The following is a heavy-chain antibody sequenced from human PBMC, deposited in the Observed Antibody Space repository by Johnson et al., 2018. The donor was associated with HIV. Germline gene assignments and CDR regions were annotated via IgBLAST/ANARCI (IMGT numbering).Heavy chain of an antibody. CDR2: LHSGGSI. Sequence: VQLVESGGGLVKPGGSLRLSCAASGFTFDDYAMHWVRQAPGKGLEWVSVLHSGGSIGYADSVKGRFTISRDNAKNSLYLQMNSLRAEDTAVYYCAKDRWVGVGDAFDIWGQGTMVTVSS. J-gene: IGHJ3*02. V-gene: IGHV3-9*01. CDR3: AKDRWVGVGDAFDI. CDR1: GFTFDDYA. D-gene: IGHD2-15*01.